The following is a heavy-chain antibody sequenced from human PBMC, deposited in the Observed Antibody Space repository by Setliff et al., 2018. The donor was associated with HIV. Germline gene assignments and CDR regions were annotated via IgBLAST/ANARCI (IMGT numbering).Heavy chain of an antibody. CDR1: GGSINSSSHY. Sequence: SETLSLTCTVSGGSINSSSHYWGWIRQPQGKGREWIGSIYNDWSTYYNPSLKSRVTISVDKSKNQFSLKLNSVTVADTAVYYCARRKPYIVVALTPFDYWGQGTLVTVSS. CDR2: IYNDWST. D-gene: IGHD3-22*01. CDR3: ARRKPYIVVALTPFDY. V-gene: IGHV4-39*07. J-gene: IGHJ4*02.